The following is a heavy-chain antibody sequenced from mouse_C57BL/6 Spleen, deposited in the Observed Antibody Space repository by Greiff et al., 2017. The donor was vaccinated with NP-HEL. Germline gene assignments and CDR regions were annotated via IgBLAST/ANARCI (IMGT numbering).Heavy chain of an antibody. CDR2: ISSGGSYT. J-gene: IGHJ2*01. Sequence: EVQGVESGGDLVKPGGSLKLSCAASGFTFSSYGMSWVRQTPDERLEWVATISSGGSYTYYPDSVKGRFTISRDNAKNTLYLQMSSLKSEDTAMYYCARHGEPYYFDYWGQGTTLTVSS. V-gene: IGHV5-6*01. CDR3: ARHGEPYYFDY. CDR1: GFTFSSYG.